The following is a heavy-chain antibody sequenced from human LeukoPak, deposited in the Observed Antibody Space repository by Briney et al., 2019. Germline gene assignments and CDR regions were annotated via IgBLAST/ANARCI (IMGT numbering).Heavy chain of an antibody. CDR3: AKGGGTGYSSSWYSN. J-gene: IGHJ4*02. D-gene: IGHD6-13*01. Sequence: GRSLRLSCAASGFTVTSYNFHWVRQAPGKGLQWVGMISYDGNKKYEDSVKGRITISRENSKNTLYLQMNSLRPEDTAVYYCAKGGGTGYSSSWYSNWGQGTLVTVSS. CDR2: ISYDGNKK. CDR1: GFTVTSYN. V-gene: IGHV3-30*18.